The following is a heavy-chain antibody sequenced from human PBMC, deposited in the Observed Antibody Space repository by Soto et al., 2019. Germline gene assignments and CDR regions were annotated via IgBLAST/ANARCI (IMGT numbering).Heavy chain of an antibody. V-gene: IGHV3-30-3*01. CDR3: ARPLWRDDYNWGYFDL. CDR1: GFTFSSYA. CDR2: ISYDGSNK. J-gene: IGHJ2*01. D-gene: IGHD4-4*01. Sequence: GGSLRLSCAASGFTFSSYAMHWVRQAPGKGLEWVAVISYDGSNKYYADSVKGRFTISRDNSKNTLYLQMNSLRAEDTAVYYCARPLWRDDYNWGYFDLWGRGTLITVSA.